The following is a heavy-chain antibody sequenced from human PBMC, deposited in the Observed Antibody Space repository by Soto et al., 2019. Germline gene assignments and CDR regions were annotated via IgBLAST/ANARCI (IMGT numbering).Heavy chain of an antibody. J-gene: IGHJ3*02. CDR1: GFTFSSYA. Sequence: GGSLRLSCAASGFTFSSYAMSWVRQAPGKGLEWVSAISGSGGSTYYADSVKGRFTISRDNSKNTLYLQMNSLRAEDTAVYYCAKSGDYYDFWSGYYRWGTAFDIWGQGTMVTVSS. CDR3: AKSGDYYDFWSGYYRWGTAFDI. CDR2: ISGSGGST. D-gene: IGHD3-3*01. V-gene: IGHV3-23*01.